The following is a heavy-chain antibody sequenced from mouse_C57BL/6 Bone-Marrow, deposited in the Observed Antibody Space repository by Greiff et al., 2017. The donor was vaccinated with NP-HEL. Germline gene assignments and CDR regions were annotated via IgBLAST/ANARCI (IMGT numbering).Heavy chain of an antibody. V-gene: IGHV3-6*01. CDR2: ISYDGSN. Sequence: EVQLQESGPGLVKPSQSLSLTCSVTGYSITSGYYWNWIRQFPGNKLEWMGYISYDGSNNYNPSLKNRISITRDTSKNQFFLKLNSVTTEDTATYYCARMDRGDYWGQGTTLTVSS. D-gene: IGHD2-14*01. CDR1: GYSITSGYY. J-gene: IGHJ2*01. CDR3: ARMDRGDY.